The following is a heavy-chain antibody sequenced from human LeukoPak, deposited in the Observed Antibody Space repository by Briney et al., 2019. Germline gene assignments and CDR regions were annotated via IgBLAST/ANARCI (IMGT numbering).Heavy chain of an antibody. J-gene: IGHJ3*02. D-gene: IGHD4-23*01. CDR2: INTDGSTT. Sequence: GGSLRLSCAASGFAFSGYWMHWVRQVPGKGLVWVSRINTDGSTTSYADSVKGRFTISRDNAENTLYLQMNSLRAEDTAVYHCVSHVYGGSPFDIWGQGTMVTVSS. CDR1: GFAFSGYW. CDR3: VSHVYGGSPFDI. V-gene: IGHV3-74*01.